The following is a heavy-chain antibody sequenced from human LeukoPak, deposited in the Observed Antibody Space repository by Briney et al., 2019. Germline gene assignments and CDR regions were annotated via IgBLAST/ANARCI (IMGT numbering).Heavy chain of an antibody. D-gene: IGHD3-22*01. Sequence: SQTLSLTCSVSGGSISRYYWSWIRQPPGKGLEWIGYIYNSGSTNYNPSLKSRVTISVDTSKNQFSLKMTSVTAADTAVYYCARDKGEYYDSSGYLDYWGPGTLVTVSS. CDR1: GGSISRYY. J-gene: IGHJ4*02. CDR3: ARDKGEYYDSSGYLDY. V-gene: IGHV4-59*01. CDR2: IYNSGST.